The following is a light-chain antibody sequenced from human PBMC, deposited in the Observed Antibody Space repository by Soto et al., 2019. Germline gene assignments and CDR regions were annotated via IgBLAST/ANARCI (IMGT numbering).Light chain of an antibody. V-gene: IGLV2-23*01. CDR1: SRDVGIYNL. CDR3: CSYAGSSTYV. J-gene: IGLJ1*01. CDR2: EDT. Sequence: QSALTQPASVSGCPGQSITISCTGTSRDVGIYNLVSWYQLHPGKVPKLIIYEDTKRPSGISSRFSGSESGITAFLTISGLQAEDEADYYCCSYAGSSTYVFGTGTKVTVL.